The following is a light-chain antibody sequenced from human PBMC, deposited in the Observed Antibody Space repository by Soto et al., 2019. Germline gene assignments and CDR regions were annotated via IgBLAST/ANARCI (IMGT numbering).Light chain of an antibody. CDR1: SSDIGSNP. J-gene: IGLJ2*01. V-gene: IGLV1-44*01. CDR3: SAWDVNIYGPV. Sequence: QSVLTQPPSASGTPGQRVAISCYAGSSDIGSNPVNWYLHLPGAAPKLLIYRDNQRPSGVPDRFSGSKSGTSASLTISGLQSEDEADYFCSAWDVNIYGPVFGGGTKLTVL. CDR2: RDN.